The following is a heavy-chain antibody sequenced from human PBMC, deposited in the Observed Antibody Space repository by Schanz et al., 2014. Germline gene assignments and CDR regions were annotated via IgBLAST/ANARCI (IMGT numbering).Heavy chain of an antibody. CDR2: ISAYNGNT. Sequence: QVQLVQSGAEVKKPGASVKVSCKASGYTFTSYGINWVRQAPGQGLEWMGWISAYNGNTNYAQKLQGRVTMTTDTSTSTAYMELRSLRSDDTVVYYCATMWGYCTATACQILEVLDVWGQGTMVNVSS. D-gene: IGHD2-8*02. CDR1: GYTFTSYG. V-gene: IGHV1-18*01. CDR3: ATMWGYCTATACQILEVLDV. J-gene: IGHJ3*01.